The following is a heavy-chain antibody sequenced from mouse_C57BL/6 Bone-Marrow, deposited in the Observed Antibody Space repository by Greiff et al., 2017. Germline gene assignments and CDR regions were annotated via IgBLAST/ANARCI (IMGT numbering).Heavy chain of an antibody. CDR3: ARWDYYGSSFLSY. V-gene: IGHV7-3*01. J-gene: IGHJ2*01. CDR2: IRNKANGYTT. CDR1: GFTFTDYY. D-gene: IGHD1-1*01. Sequence: EVKLMESGGGLVQPGGSLSLSCAASGFTFTDYYMSWVRQPPGKALEWLGFIRNKANGYTTEYSASVKGRFTISRDNSQSILYLQMNALRAEDSATYYCARWDYYGSSFLSYWGQDTTLTVSS.